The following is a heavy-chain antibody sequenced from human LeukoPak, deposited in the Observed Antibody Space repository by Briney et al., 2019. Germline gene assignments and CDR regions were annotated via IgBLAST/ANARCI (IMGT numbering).Heavy chain of an antibody. V-gene: IGHV3-7*01. CDR2: IKQDGSEK. Sequence: GGSLRLSCAASGFTSTSYWMSWVRQPPGKGLEWVANIKQDGSEKYYLESVKGRFTISRDNAKNSLYLQMDNLRAEDTAVYYCATDGSPFDNWGQGILVTVSS. CDR3: ATDGSPFDN. CDR1: GFTSTSYW. J-gene: IGHJ4*02.